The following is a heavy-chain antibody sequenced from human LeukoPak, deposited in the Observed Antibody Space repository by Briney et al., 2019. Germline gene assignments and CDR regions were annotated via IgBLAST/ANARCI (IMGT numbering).Heavy chain of an antibody. Sequence: GGSLRLSCTASGFTFTDYVMQWVRQVPGKSLEWVALISKGGGTTDYGSSVEGRFTISRDNTQKSLFLEMNNLGTEDTALYHCAKSGLGDHGIFAGRGSPYYYYYLDVWGKGTTVIVSS. CDR1: GFTFTDYV. V-gene: IGHV3-43*01. J-gene: IGHJ6*03. CDR3: AKSGLGDHGIFAGRGSPYYYYYLDV. CDR2: ISKGGGTT. D-gene: IGHD2-21*02.